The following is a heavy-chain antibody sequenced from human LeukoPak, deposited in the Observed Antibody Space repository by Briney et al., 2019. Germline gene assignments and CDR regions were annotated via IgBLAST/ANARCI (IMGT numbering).Heavy chain of an antibody. CDR1: GGCLSSGSYF. Sequence: PSETLSLTCTVSGGCLSSGSYFWPWIRQPAGKGLEWIGRINTSGSTNYNPSLKSRVTISVDTSKNQFSLKLSSVTAADTAVFYCAREGYTSSWYSGYYYFDYWGQGTLVTVSS. V-gene: IGHV4-61*02. J-gene: IGHJ4*02. CDR2: INTSGST. CDR3: AREGYTSSWYSGYYYFDY. D-gene: IGHD6-13*01.